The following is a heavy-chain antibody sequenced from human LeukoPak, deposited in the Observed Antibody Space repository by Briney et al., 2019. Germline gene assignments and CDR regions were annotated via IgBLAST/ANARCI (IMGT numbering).Heavy chain of an antibody. J-gene: IGHJ4*02. CDR3: AKDSGGEQWLNYFDY. CDR1: GFTFSSYA. CDR2: ISGSGGST. Sequence: GGSLRLSCAASGFTFSSYAMSWVRQAPGKGLEWVSAISGSGGSTYYADSVKGRFTISRDNSKNTLCLQMNSLRAEDAAVYYCAKDSGGEQWLNYFDYWGQGALVTVSS. D-gene: IGHD6-19*01. V-gene: IGHV3-23*01.